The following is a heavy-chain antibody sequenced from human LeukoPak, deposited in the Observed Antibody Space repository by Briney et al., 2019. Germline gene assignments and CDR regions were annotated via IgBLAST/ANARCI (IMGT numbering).Heavy chain of an antibody. CDR1: GFTFSSYE. D-gene: IGHD2-2*01. CDR3: AREGCSSTNCPGYYYYGMDV. CDR2: ISSSGSTI. J-gene: IGHJ6*02. Sequence: AGGSLRLPCAASGFTFSSYEMNWVRQAPGKGLEWPSYISSSGSTIYYADYVKGRFTISRDNAKNSLYLQMNSLRAEDTAVYYCAREGCSSTNCPGYYYYGMDVWGQGTTVTVSS. V-gene: IGHV3-48*03.